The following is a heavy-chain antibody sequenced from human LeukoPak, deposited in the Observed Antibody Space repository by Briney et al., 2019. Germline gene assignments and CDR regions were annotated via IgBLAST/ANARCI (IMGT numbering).Heavy chain of an antibody. V-gene: IGHV3-43*02. CDR2: ISGDGGNT. Sequence: GGSLGLSCAASGFTFDDYAMHWARQAPGKGLEWVSLISGDGGNTYYADSVKGRFTISRDNSKNSLYLQMNSLRTEDTALYYCAKGGSSLRLMQHWGQGTLVTVSS. J-gene: IGHJ4*02. CDR1: GFTFDDYA. CDR3: AKGGSSLRLMQH. D-gene: IGHD2-8*01.